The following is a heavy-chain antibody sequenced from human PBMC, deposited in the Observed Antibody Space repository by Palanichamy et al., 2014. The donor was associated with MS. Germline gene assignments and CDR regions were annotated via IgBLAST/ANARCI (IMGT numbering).Heavy chain of an antibody. CDR1: GYTFTSYD. CDR2: MNPNSGAT. J-gene: IGHJ4*02. V-gene: IGHV1-8*01. Sequence: VQLVAARAEVRSLGPSVKVSCKASGYTFTSYDINWVRQASGQGLEWMGWMNPNSGATGCAQKFRGRVTMTRNTSISTAYLELSSLRSEDTAVYYCARGVPYYDILTGYCDYWGQGTLVTVSS. D-gene: IGHD3-9*01. CDR3: ARGVPYYDILTGYCDY.